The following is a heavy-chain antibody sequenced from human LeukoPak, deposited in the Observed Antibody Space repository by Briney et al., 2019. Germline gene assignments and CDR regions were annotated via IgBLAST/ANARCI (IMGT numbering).Heavy chain of an antibody. V-gene: IGHV4-59*01. CDR1: GGSISSYY. CDR2: FYYSGST. D-gene: IGHD4-17*01. CDR3: AREGPTVTHLDY. J-gene: IGHJ4*02. Sequence: SETLALTCTVSGGSISSYYWSWIRQPPGKGLDGIGYFYYSGSTNYKPSLKSRGTISVDTSKNQFSLNLTSVTAADTAVYYCAREGPTVTHLDYWGQGTLVTVSS.